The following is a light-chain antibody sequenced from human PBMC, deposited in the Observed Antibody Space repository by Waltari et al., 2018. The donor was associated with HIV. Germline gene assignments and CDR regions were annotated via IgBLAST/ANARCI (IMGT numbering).Light chain of an antibody. CDR1: SRAIGPYTY. CDR2: EVN. J-gene: IGLJ1*01. CDR3: SSYAGNNNYV. V-gene: IGLV2-8*01. Sequence: QPALTPPPSASGSPGQSVTLSCTGTSRAIGPYTYVSWYQQHPGRAPNLLIYEVNKRPSGVPDRFSGSKSANTASLTVSGLQVADEADYYCSSYAGNNNYVFGTGTRVTVL.